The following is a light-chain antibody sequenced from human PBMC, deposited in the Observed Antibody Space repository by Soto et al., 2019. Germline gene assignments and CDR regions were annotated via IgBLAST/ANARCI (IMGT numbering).Light chain of an antibody. J-gene: IGKJ1*01. Sequence: IRMTQSPHTQSASVGDRVTITCRASQILRSWWARYQQKPGKAPKRLIYDGANSERGVPSMFSGSGSGTEFTLTTSSLQPDDFATYDCQQYNSYWTFGQGT. CDR2: DGA. CDR3: QQYNSYWT. V-gene: IGKV1-5*01. CDR1: QILRSW.